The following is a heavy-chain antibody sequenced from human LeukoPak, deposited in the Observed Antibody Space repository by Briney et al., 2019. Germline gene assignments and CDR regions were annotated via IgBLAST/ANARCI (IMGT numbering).Heavy chain of an antibody. V-gene: IGHV3-53*01. CDR1: GLTVNDNY. CDR2: IFPDGQT. J-gene: IGHJ4*02. CDR3: ARANPVYGDFDY. Sequence: PGGSLRLSCALSGLTVNDNYMSWVRQAPGKGLEWVSLIFPDGQTHYADFVQGRFSISRDMSRNILFLDMSSLRAEDTAVFFCARANPVYGDFDYWGQGTLVTVSS. D-gene: IGHD4-17*01.